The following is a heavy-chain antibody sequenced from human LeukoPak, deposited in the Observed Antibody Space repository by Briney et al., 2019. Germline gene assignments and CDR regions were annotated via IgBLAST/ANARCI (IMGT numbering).Heavy chain of an antibody. J-gene: IGHJ4*02. Sequence: GGSLRLSCAASGFTFSSYWMHWVRQAPGQGLVWVSRIDTDGSTTNYADSVRGRFTISRDNAKNTLYLQMNSLRAEDTAVYYCARDPPDYWGLGTLVTVSS. V-gene: IGHV3-74*01. CDR3: ARDPPDY. CDR1: GFTFSSYW. CDR2: IDTDGSTT.